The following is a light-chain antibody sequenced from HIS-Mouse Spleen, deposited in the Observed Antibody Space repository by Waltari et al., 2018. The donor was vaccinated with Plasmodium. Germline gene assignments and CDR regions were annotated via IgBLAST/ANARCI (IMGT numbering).Light chain of an antibody. J-gene: IGKJ4*01. CDR2: DAS. Sequence: VLTQTPATLSLSPGERATLSCRASQCVSSYLAWYQQKPGQAPRLLIYDASNRATGIPVRFSGSGSGTDFTLTISSLEAEDFAVYYCQQRSNWPLTFGGGTKVEIK. CDR1: QCVSSY. CDR3: QQRSNWPLT. V-gene: IGKV3-11*01.